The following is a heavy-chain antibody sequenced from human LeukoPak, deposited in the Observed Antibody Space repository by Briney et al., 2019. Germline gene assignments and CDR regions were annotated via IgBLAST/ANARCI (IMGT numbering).Heavy chain of an antibody. CDR1: GYTFTNYG. Sequence: ASVKVSCKTSGYTFTNYGMHWVRQAPGQRLEWMGWINGGIGNAKYSQNFQGRVTIIRDTSASTAYMELSSLRSEDTAVYYCARVPLHDSSGHYYPHWGQGTLVTVSS. V-gene: IGHV1-3*01. CDR3: ARVPLHDSSGHYYPH. D-gene: IGHD3-22*01. CDR2: INGGIGNA. J-gene: IGHJ1*01.